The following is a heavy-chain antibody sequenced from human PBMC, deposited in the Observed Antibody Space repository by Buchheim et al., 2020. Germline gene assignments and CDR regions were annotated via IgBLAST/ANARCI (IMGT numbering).Heavy chain of an antibody. Sequence: EVQLLESGGGLVQPGGSLRLSCAASGFTFSSYAMSWVRQATGKGLEWVSAISGSGGSTYYADSVKGRFTISRDNSKNTLYLQMNSLRAEDTAVYYCAKCMDIVVVPAAYGMDVWGQGTT. CDR2: ISGSGGST. V-gene: IGHV3-23*01. D-gene: IGHD2-2*03. CDR3: AKCMDIVVVPAAYGMDV. J-gene: IGHJ6*02. CDR1: GFTFSSYA.